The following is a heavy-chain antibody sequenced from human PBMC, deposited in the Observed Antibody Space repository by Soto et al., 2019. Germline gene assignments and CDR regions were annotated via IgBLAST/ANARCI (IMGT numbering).Heavy chain of an antibody. Sequence: GGSLRLSCAASGFTFSSYAMHWVRQAPGKGLEWVSYISSSGSTIYYADSVKGRFTISRDNAKNSLYLQMNSLRAEDTAVYYCAVGHYYVFSAGYYTGLGSHWFHPCGRGPRVGIAS. J-gene: IGHJ5*02. CDR2: ISSSGSTI. V-gene: IGHV3-48*04. CDR1: GFTFSSYA. CDR3: AVGHYYVFSAGYYTGLGSHWFHP. D-gene: IGHD3-3*01.